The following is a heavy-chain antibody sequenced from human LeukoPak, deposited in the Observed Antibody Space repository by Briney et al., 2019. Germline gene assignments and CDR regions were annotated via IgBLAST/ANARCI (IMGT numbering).Heavy chain of an antibody. V-gene: IGHV3-48*04. D-gene: IGHD3-10*01. CDR2: ISSSSSTI. CDR3: AREGAYYYGSGSYFY. Sequence: PGGSLRLSCTASGFIFSSYWMTWVRQAPGKGPEWVSYISSSSSTIYYADSVKGRFTISRDNAKNSLYLQMNSLRAEDTAVYYCAREGAYYYGSGSYFYWGQGTLVTVSS. CDR1: GFIFSSYW. J-gene: IGHJ4*02.